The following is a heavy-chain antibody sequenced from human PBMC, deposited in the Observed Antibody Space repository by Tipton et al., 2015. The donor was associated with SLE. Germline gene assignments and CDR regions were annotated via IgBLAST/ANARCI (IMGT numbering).Heavy chain of an antibody. D-gene: IGHD2-8*01. CDR2: IFYTGNT. CDR1: GGSISSSTYY. J-gene: IGHJ4*02. CDR3: AMRRPQFWCFDY. Sequence: TLSLTCTVSGGSISSSTYYWGWIRQAPGKGLEWIGGIFYTGNTYYNPSLKSRVTIPVDTSKNQFSLKLNPVTAADTAVYYCAMRRPQFWCFDYWGQGTLVTVSS. V-gene: IGHV4-39*07.